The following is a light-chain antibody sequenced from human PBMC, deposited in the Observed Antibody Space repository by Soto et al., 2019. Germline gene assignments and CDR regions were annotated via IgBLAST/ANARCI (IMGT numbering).Light chain of an antibody. V-gene: IGKV3-20*01. J-gene: IGKJ2*01. Sequence: EIVLTQSPGTLSLSPGERATLSCRASQRVSSSSYLAWYQQKPGQAPRLLSYGASSRATGIPDRFSGSGSATGFTLTISRLEPEDFAVYYCRQYGSSPSYTFGQGTKREIK. CDR1: QRVSSSSY. CDR2: GAS. CDR3: RQYGSSPSYT.